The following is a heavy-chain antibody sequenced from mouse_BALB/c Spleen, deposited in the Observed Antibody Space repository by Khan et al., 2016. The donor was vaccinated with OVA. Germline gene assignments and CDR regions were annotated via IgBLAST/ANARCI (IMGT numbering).Heavy chain of an antibody. CDR3: ATEWVSWFHY. CDR2: IYPGSGHT. CDR1: GYIFIDYT. D-gene: IGHD1-3*01. J-gene: IGHJ3*01. Sequence: VQLQQSGTELARPGASVKLSCKASGYIFIDYTLNWVKQRPGQGLEWIGEIYPGSGHTYYNEKFTGKATLTADKSSSTASMQLSSLSSEDSAVYFCATEWVSWFHYWGQGTLITVSA. V-gene: IGHV1-77*01.